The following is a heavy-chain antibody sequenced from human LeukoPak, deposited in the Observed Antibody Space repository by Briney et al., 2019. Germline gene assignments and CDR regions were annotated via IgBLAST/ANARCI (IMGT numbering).Heavy chain of an antibody. D-gene: IGHD1-26*01. CDR1: GASISSYY. Sequence: SETLSLTCTVSGASISSYYWSWIRQPPGKGLDWIGYMYYSGATNYKPSLRSRVTMSLDTSKNQFSLKLTSVTAADTAVYYCASHQMWAPLFKGFDYWGQGILVTVSS. J-gene: IGHJ4*02. V-gene: IGHV4-59*01. CDR2: MYYSGAT. CDR3: ASHQMWAPLFKGFDY.